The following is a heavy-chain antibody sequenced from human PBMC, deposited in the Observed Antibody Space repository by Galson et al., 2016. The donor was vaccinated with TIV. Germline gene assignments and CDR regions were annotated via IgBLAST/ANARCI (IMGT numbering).Heavy chain of an antibody. D-gene: IGHD2/OR15-2a*01. Sequence: SLRLSCAASGFMFSNDHMHWVRQSPGKRLELVACISGRGSYISYADSVKGRFTISRDNARNSLYLHRDSLGAENTAMYYCTREDGNYVPVYDGFDIWGPGTMVTVSS. CDR3: TREDGNYVPVYDGFDI. J-gene: IGHJ3*02. CDR1: GFMFSNDH. V-gene: IGHV3-21*04. CDR2: ISGRGSYI.